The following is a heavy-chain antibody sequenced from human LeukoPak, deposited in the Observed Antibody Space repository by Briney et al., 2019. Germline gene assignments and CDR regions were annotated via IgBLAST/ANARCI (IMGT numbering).Heavy chain of an antibody. J-gene: IGHJ4*02. CDR2: IYYSGST. D-gene: IGHD4-17*01. Sequence: SETLSLTCTVSGGSISSYYWSWIRQPPGTGLEWIGYIYYSGSTNYNPSLKSRVTISVDTSKNQFSLKLSSVTAADTAVYYCARVPGDYGLDYWGQGTLVTVSS. CDR3: ARVPGDYGLDY. CDR1: GGSISSYY. V-gene: IGHV4-59*01.